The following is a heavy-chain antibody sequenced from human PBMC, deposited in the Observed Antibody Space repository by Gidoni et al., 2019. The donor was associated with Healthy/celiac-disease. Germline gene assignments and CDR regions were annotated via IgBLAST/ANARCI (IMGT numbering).Heavy chain of an antibody. D-gene: IGHD3-16*01. Sequence: QVQLVESGGGLVKPGGSLRLSCAATGFTFSDYYMSWIRQAPGKGLEWVSYISSSSSYTNYADSVKGRFTISRDNAKNSLYLQMNSLRAEDTAVYYCARESGGGILDWFDPWGQGTLVTVSS. CDR1: GFTFSDYY. J-gene: IGHJ5*02. CDR2: ISSSSSYT. CDR3: ARESGGGILDWFDP. V-gene: IGHV3-11*06.